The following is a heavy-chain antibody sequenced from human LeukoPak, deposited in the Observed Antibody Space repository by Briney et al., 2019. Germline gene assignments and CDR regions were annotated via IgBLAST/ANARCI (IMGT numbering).Heavy chain of an antibody. CDR1: AFTFSDYS. D-gene: IGHD1-26*01. CDR2: ISGRSRTI. V-gene: IGHV3-48*01. J-gene: IGHJ4*02. CDR3: ARDRIKSGSYYFDY. Sequence: PGGSLRLSCAASAFTFSDYSMNWVRQAPGKGLEWVSYISGRSRTIYYADSVKGRSTISRDNAKNSMYLQMNSLRAEDTAVYYCARDRIKSGSYYFDYWGQGTLVTVSS.